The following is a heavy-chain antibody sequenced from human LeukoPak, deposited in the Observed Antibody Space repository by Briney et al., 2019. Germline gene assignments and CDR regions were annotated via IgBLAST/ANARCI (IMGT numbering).Heavy chain of an antibody. V-gene: IGHV4-34*01. CDR1: GGSFSGYY. Sequence: SETLSLTCAVYGGSFSGYYWSWIRQPPGKGLEWIGEINHSGSTNHNPSLKSRVTISVDTSKKQFSLKLSSVTAADTAMYYCASPWGYGSGIWGQGTLVTVSS. D-gene: IGHD3-10*01. J-gene: IGHJ4*02. CDR3: ASPWGYGSGI. CDR2: INHSGST.